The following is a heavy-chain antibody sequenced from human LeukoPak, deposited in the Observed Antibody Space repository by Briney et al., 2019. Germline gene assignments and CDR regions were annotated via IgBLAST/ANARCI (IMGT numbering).Heavy chain of an antibody. CDR2: ISYTGTYI. D-gene: IGHD6-19*01. J-gene: IGHJ4*02. Sequence: PGGSLRLSCAASAFSLNAYNMNWVRQAPGKGLEWVSSISYTGTYIYYADSVKGRFTISRDNAKNSLYLQMNSLRAEDTAVYYCARSLYSSGWYNYWGQGTLVTVSS. V-gene: IGHV3-21*01. CDR3: ARSLYSSGWYNY. CDR1: AFSLNAYN.